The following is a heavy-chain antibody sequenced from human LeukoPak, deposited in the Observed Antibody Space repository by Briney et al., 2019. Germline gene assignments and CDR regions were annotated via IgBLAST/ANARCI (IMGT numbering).Heavy chain of an antibody. V-gene: IGHV1-18*01. D-gene: IGHD3-22*01. CDR3: ARDGYYYDSSGYYPFWY. CDR2: ISAYNGNT. J-gene: IGHJ4*02. CDR1: GYTFTSYG. Sequence: ASVKVSCKASGYTFTSYGISWVRQAPGQGHEWMGWISAYNGNTNYAQKLQGRVTMTTDTSTSTAYMELRSLRSDDTAVYYCARDGYYYDSSGYYPFWYWGQGTLVTVSS.